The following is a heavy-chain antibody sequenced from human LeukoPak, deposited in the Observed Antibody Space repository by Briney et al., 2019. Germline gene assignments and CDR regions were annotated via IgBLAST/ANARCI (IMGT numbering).Heavy chain of an antibody. V-gene: IGHV1-2*02. J-gene: IGHJ3*02. CDR3: ARGYYDFWSGYSSDAFDI. D-gene: IGHD3-3*01. CDR1: GYTFTGYY. CDR2: INPNSGGT. Sequence: ASVKVSCXASGYTFTGYYMHWVRQAPGQGLEWMGWINPNSGGTNYALKFQGRVTMTRDTSISTAYMELSRLRSDDTAVYYCARGYYDFWSGYSSDAFDIWGQGTMVTVSS.